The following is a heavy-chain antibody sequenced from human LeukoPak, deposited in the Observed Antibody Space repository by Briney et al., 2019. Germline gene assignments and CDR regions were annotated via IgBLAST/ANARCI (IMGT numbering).Heavy chain of an antibody. Sequence: GGSLRLSCAASGFTFSSYSMTWVRQAPGMGLEWISYIWDSGTPIYYADSVKGRFTISRDNANNLVYLQMNSLRAEDTAVYYCAREGYCSSTSCSMNYGMDVWGQGTTVTVSS. CDR3: AREGYCSSTSCSMNYGMDV. J-gene: IGHJ6*02. D-gene: IGHD2-2*01. CDR2: IWDSGTPI. V-gene: IGHV3-48*01. CDR1: GFTFSSYS.